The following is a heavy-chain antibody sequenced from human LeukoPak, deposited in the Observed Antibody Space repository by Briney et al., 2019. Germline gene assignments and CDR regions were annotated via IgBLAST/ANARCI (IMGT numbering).Heavy chain of an antibody. J-gene: IGHJ3*02. CDR1: GFTFSSYW. Sequence: GGSLRLSCAASGFTFSSYWMSWVRQAPGKGLEWVANIKQDGSEKYYVDSVKGRFTISRDNAKNSLHLQMNSLRAEDTAVYYCARGRNWNDGGHGAFDIWGQGTMVTVSS. D-gene: IGHD1-1*01. CDR2: IKQDGSEK. CDR3: ARGRNWNDGGHGAFDI. V-gene: IGHV3-7*03.